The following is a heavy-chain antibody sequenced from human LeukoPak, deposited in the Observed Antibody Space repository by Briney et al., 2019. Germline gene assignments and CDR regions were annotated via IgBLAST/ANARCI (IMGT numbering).Heavy chain of an antibody. Sequence: PAGSLRLSCAASGFTFSSYGMHWVRQAPGKGREWVAFIRYDGSNKYYADSVKGRFTISRDNSKNTLYLQMNRLRAEDTAVYYCAKVFPIVVVPAAKVDPWGQGALVTVSS. CDR2: IRYDGSNK. D-gene: IGHD2-2*01. V-gene: IGHV3-30*02. CDR1: GFTFSSYG. J-gene: IGHJ5*02. CDR3: AKVFPIVVVPAAKVDP.